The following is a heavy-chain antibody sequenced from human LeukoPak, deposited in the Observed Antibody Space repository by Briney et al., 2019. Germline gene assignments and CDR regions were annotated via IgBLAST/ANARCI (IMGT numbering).Heavy chain of an antibody. CDR1: GFTFSSYW. Sequence: GGSLRLSCAASGFTFSSYWMSWVRQAPGKGLEGVANIKQDGSEKYYVDSVKGRFTISRDNAKNSLYLQMNSLRAEDTAVYYCAREAHCSSTSCYLYYFDYWGQGTLVTVSS. CDR3: AREAHCSSTSCYLYYFDY. V-gene: IGHV3-7*01. D-gene: IGHD2-2*01. CDR2: IKQDGSEK. J-gene: IGHJ4*02.